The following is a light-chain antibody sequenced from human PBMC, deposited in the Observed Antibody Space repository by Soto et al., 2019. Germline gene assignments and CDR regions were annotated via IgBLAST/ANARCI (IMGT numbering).Light chain of an antibody. J-gene: IGKJ2*01. CDR1: QSVTNNY. V-gene: IGKV3-20*01. CDR3: QQVAFSPRT. CDR2: GAS. Sequence: EIVLTQSPATLSLSPGERGTLSCRASQSVTNNYLAWYQQKPGQAPRLLIYGASRRATGIPDSFSGSGSGTDFTLTISRLEPEDFAVYSCQQVAFSPRTFGQGTKLEIK.